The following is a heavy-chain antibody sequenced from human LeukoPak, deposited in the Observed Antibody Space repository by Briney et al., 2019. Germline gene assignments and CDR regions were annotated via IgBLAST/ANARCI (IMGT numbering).Heavy chain of an antibody. D-gene: IGHD2-2*01. CDR2: IYYSGST. Sequence: SETLSLTCTVSGGSISSSSYYWGWIRQPPGKGLEWIGSIYYSGSTYYNPSLKSRVTISVDTSKNQFSLKLSSVTAADTAVYYCARHTAFCSSTSCGVDVWGKGTTVTVSS. V-gene: IGHV4-39*01. J-gene: IGHJ6*04. CDR3: ARHTAFCSSTSCGVDV. CDR1: GGSISSSSYY.